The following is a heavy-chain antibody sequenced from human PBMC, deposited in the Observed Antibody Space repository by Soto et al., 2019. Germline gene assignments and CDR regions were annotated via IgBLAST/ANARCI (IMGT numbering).Heavy chain of an antibody. Sequence: QVQLVESGGGVVQPGRSLRLSCAASGFTFSSYGMHWVRQAPGKGLEWVAVIWYEGSNKYYADSVKGRFTISRDNSKNTLDLDMISLRAEDTAVYYCAREGIAVAGTYYDYGRDVWGQGTTVTVSS. V-gene: IGHV3-33*01. CDR1: GFTFSSYG. CDR3: AREGIAVAGTYYDYGRDV. J-gene: IGHJ6*01. CDR2: IWYEGSNK. D-gene: IGHD6-19*01.